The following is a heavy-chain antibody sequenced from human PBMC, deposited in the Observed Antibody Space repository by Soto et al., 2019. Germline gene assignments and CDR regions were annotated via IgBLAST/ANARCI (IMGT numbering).Heavy chain of an antibody. CDR3: AKEGLSGYSSSWYLKGRWFDP. V-gene: IGHV3-23*01. D-gene: IGHD6-13*01. CDR2: ISGSGGST. Sequence: GGSLRLSCAASGFTFSSYAMSWVRQAPGKGLEWVSAISGSGGSTYYADSVKGRFTISRDNSKNTLYLQMNSLRAEDTAVYCRAKEGLSGYSSSWYLKGRWFDPWGQGTLVTVSS. CDR1: GFTFSSYA. J-gene: IGHJ5*02.